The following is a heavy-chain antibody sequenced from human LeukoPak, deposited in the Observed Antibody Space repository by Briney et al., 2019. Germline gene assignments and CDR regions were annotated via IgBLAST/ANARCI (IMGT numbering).Heavy chain of an antibody. J-gene: IGHJ6*03. V-gene: IGHV4-34*01. CDR3: ARASGATFYYYYYMDV. CDR2: INHSGST. D-gene: IGHD1-26*01. CDR1: GGSFSGYY. Sequence: SETLSLTCAVYGGSFSGYYWSWIRQPPGKGLEWIGEINHSGSTNYNPSLKSRVTISVDTSKNQFSLKLSSVTAADTAVYYCARASGATFYYYYYMDVWDKGTTVTVSS.